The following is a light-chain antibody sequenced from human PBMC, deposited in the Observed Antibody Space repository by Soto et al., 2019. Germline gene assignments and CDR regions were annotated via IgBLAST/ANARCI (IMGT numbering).Light chain of an antibody. CDR1: SSNIGTNT. Sequence: QSVLTQPPSASGTPGQRVTISCSGSSSNIGTNTVNWYQQLPGTAPKLLIYSNNQRPSGVPDRISGSKSGTSASLAISGLQSEDEADYYCSSYTSSSTWVFGGGTKLTVL. J-gene: IGLJ3*02. V-gene: IGLV1-44*01. CDR3: SSYTSSSTWV. CDR2: SNN.